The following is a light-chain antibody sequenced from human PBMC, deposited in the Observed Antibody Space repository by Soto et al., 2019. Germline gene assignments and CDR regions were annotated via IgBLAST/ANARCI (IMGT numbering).Light chain of an antibody. CDR3: QQYVTSPYT. V-gene: IGKV3-20*01. J-gene: IGKJ2*01. Sequence: EIVLTQSPGTLSLSPGDRATLSCRASQTVSSSSLAWYRQKPGQAPRLLIYATSNRAPGIPDRFSGSGSGTDFTLTISRLEPEDFAVFYCQQYVTSPYTFGQGTKVEIK. CDR1: QTVSSSS. CDR2: ATS.